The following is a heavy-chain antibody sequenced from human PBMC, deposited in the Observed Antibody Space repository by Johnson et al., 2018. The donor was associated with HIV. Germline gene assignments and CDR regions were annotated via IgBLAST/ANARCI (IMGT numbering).Heavy chain of an antibody. V-gene: IGHV3-30*02. J-gene: IGHJ3*02. CDR3: ARDRPSKWLRSNDDVFDI. CDR2: ILYDGSNK. D-gene: IGHD5-12*01. Sequence: QEQLVESGGGVVQPGGSLRLSCAASGFTFRSYGLNWVRQAPGKGLEWVALILYDGSNKYYADSVKGRFTISRDNAKNSLYLQMNSLRAEDTAVYYCARDRPSKWLRSNDDVFDIWGQGTMVTVSS. CDR1: GFTFRSYG.